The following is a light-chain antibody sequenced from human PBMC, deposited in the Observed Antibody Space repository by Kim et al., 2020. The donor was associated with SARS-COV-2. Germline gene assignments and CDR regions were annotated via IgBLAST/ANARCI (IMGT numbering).Light chain of an antibody. V-gene: IGKV1-39*01. CDR2: GAS. J-gene: IGKJ1*01. CDR3: EQSYNTKWT. CDR1: QSIIIY. Sequence: ASFGDEVTIICRARQSIIIYLKWCQQQTAKAAHILLYGASGLQRGVPPRMSGSGSGREYTIPTSSRQHEEFSTYYCEQSYNTKWTFGQGTKVDIK.